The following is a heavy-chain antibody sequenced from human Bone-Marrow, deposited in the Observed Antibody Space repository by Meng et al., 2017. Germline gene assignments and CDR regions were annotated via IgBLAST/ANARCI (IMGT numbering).Heavy chain of an antibody. J-gene: IGHJ4*02. Sequence: SGPTLVKPTQTLTLTCPFSGFSLSTSGVGVGWIRQPPGKALEWLALIYWNDDKRYSPSLKSRLTITKDTSKNQVFLTLTNMDPVDTATYYCAHRRRGRGLDDYWGQGTLVTVSS. V-gene: IGHV2-5*01. D-gene: IGHD3-16*01. CDR3: AHRRRGRGLDDY. CDR2: IYWNDDK. CDR1: GFSLSTSGVG.